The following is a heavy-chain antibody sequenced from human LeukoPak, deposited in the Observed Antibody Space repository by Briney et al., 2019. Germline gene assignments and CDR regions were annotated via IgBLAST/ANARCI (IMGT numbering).Heavy chain of an antibody. Sequence: SETLSLTCNVSGGSISTYDWSSIRQSPGKGLEWIAYIDYRGSTTYNPSLRSRVTISVDTSRNQFSLKLSSVTAADTAVYYCARSRSGYSYDHAAFEIWGQGTLVTVSS. V-gene: IGHV4-59*01. J-gene: IGHJ3*02. CDR1: GGSISTYD. CDR2: IDYRGST. D-gene: IGHD5-18*01. CDR3: ARSRSGYSYDHAAFEI.